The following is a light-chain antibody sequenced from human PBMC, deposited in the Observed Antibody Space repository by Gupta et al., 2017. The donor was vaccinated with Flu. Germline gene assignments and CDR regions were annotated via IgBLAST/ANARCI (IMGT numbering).Light chain of an antibody. CDR3: HSADSSGNSWV. CDR2: KDS. J-gene: IGLJ3*02. CDR1: ALGNDY. V-gene: IGLV3-25*01. Sequence: GKTATITCSGDALGNDYAYWSPQRQVQAPVLLIYKDSGRPSGIPERFSGSTSGTKVNLNIIGVQAEDEADYYYHSADSSGNSWVFGGGTKLTVL.